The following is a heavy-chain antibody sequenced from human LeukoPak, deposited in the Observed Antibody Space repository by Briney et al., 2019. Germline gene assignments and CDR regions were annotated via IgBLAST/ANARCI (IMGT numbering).Heavy chain of an antibody. CDR1: GGPISSGDYY. CDR2: IYYTGTT. V-gene: IGHV4-31*03. Sequence: KASETLSLTCTVPGGPISSGDYYWSWIRQHPGKGLEWIGFIYYTGTTYYNPSLKSRIALSVDTSKNHFSLNLTSVTAADTALYYCARNLGGDTYSYMDVWGKGTTVTVSS. J-gene: IGHJ6*03. D-gene: IGHD2-21*01. CDR3: ARNLGGDTYSYMDV.